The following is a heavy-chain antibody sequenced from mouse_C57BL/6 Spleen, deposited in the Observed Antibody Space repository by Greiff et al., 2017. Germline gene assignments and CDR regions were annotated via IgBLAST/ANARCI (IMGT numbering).Heavy chain of an antibody. V-gene: IGHV1-64*01. CDR3: ARGETLTYAMDY. CDR2: IHPNSGST. CDR1: GYTFTSYW. Sequence: VQLQQPGAELVKPGASVKLSCKASGYTFTSYWMHWVKQRPGQGLEWIGMIHPNSGSTNYNEKFKSKATLTVDKSSSTAYMQLSSLTSEDSAVYYCARGETLTYAMDYWGQGTSVTVSS. D-gene: IGHD1-2*01. J-gene: IGHJ4*01.